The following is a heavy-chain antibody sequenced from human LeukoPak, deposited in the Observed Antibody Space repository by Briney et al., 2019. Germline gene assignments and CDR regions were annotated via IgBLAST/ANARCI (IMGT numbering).Heavy chain of an antibody. J-gene: IGHJ3*01. Sequence: GGSPRLSCAAFGFSFSDYTMNWVRQAPGKGLERVSSISSRGGYIHYADSLKGRFTISRENAQNLLFLQLNSLRVEDTAVYYCARSRADSLDFWGRGTMVTVSS. CDR3: ARSRADSLDF. CDR2: ISSRGGYI. V-gene: IGHV3-21*01. CDR1: GFSFSDYT.